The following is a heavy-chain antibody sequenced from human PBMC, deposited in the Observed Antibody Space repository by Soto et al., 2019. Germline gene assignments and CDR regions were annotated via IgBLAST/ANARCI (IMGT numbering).Heavy chain of an antibody. J-gene: IGHJ4*02. Sequence: GESLKISCAASGFTFSSYGMHWVRQAPGKGLEWVAVISYDGSNKYYADSVKGRFTISRDNSKNTLYLQMNSLRAEDTAVYYCAKALSGSYCYWGQGTLVTVSS. CDR2: ISYDGSNK. CDR3: AKALSGSYCY. CDR1: GFTFSSYG. D-gene: IGHD1-26*01. V-gene: IGHV3-30*18.